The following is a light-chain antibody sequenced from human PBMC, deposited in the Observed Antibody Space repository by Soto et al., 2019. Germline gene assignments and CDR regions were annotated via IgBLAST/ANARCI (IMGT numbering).Light chain of an antibody. CDR3: QQRSNWRFT. Sequence: EIVLTQSPGTLSLSPGERATLSCRASQSITNNYLAWYQQKPGQAPRLLIYDASNRATGIPARFSGSGSGTDFTLTISSLEPEDFAVYYCQQRSNWRFTFGPGTKVDIK. J-gene: IGKJ3*01. CDR2: DAS. CDR1: QSITNNY. V-gene: IGKV3D-20*02.